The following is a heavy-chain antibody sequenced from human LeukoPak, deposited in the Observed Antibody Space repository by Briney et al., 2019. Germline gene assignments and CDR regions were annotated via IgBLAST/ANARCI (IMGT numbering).Heavy chain of an antibody. D-gene: IGHD2-2*01. Sequence: GGSLRLSCAPSGFTFNNYGMHWVRQAPGKGLEWVAFIRDDGSIKYYADSVKGRFTISRDNSKNTLSLQMNSLRAEDTAVSYCAKDRGRRIVVVPATKRGTFDYWGQGTLVTVSS. CDR2: IRDDGSIK. CDR1: GFTFNNYG. CDR3: AKDRGRRIVVVPATKRGTFDY. V-gene: IGHV3-30*02. J-gene: IGHJ4*02.